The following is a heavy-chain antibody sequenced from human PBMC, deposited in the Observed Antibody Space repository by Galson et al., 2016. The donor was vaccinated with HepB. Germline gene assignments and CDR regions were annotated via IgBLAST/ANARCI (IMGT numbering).Heavy chain of an antibody. J-gene: IGHJ4*02. D-gene: IGHD5-24*01. Sequence: LRLSCAASGFTFSSYGMHWVRQAPGKGLEWVAVIWYDGSNIYYADSVRSRFTISRDNSNNTLYLQMNILRPEDTAVYYCAKDRGRDGYNYEKNYFDSWGQGTLVTVSS. CDR1: GFTFSSYG. V-gene: IGHV3-33*06. CDR3: AKDRGRDGYNYEKNYFDS. CDR2: IWYDGSNI.